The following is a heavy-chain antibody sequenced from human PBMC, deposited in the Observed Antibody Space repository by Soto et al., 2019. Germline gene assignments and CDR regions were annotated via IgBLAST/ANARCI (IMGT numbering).Heavy chain of an antibody. CDR3: ARDFGVQELDY. D-gene: IGHD3-10*01. CDR1: GFSFSTYW. V-gene: IGHV3-7*01. CDR2: IKPDGSGK. Sequence: HRGASLRLSCAPSGFSFSTYWMSWIRQAPAKGLEWVANIKPDGSGKYYMDSVRGRFTISRDNTKNSLYLHMNSLRAEDTAVYYCARDFGVQELDYWGQGT. J-gene: IGHJ4*02.